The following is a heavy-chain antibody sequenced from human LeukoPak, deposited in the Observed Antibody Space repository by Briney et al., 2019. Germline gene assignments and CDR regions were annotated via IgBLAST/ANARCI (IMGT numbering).Heavy chain of an antibody. CDR2: INHSGST. D-gene: IGHD6-13*01. V-gene: IGHV4-34*01. CDR3: ARLSSSWYSPYYYYYYMDV. J-gene: IGHJ6*03. Sequence: SETLSLTCAVYGGSFSGYYWSWIRQPPGQGLEWIGEINHSGSTNYNPSLKSRVTISVDTSKSQFSLKLSSVTAADTAVYYCARLSSSWYSPYYYYYYMDVWGKGTTVTISS. CDR1: GGSFSGYY.